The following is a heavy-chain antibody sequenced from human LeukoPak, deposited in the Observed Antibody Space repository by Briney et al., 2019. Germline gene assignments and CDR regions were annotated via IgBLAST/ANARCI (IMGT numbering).Heavy chain of an antibody. CDR3: AKTHYDLLDV. V-gene: IGHV3-23*01. CDR1: GFSFSTSP. CDR2: MNNGPGAT. J-gene: IGHJ6*02. D-gene: IGHD5-12*01. Sequence: GGSLRLSCAASGFSFSTSPMSWVRQPPGKGLEWVSAMNNGPGATFYRDSVRGRFTISRDDSKSTLYLQMNSLRADDTGTYYCAKTHYDLLDVWGQGTTVTVSS.